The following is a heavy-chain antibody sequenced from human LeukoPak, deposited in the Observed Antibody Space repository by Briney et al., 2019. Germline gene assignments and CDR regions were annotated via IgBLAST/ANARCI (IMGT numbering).Heavy chain of an antibody. CDR2: IYYSGST. J-gene: IGHJ1*01. Sequence: SETLSLTCTVSGGSISSSSYYWGWIRQPPGKGLEWIGSIYYSGSTYYNPSLKSRVTISVDTSKNQFSLKLSSVTAADTAVYYCARGFFDDYGGQHWGQGTLVTVSS. V-gene: IGHV4-39*07. D-gene: IGHD4-23*01. CDR1: GGSISSSSYY. CDR3: ARGFFDDYGGQH.